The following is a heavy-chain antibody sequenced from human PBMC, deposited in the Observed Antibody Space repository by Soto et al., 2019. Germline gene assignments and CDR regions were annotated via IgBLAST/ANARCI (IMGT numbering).Heavy chain of an antibody. D-gene: IGHD3-3*01. CDR3: ARHTYLSERTYYDFWSGYTAPLYGMDV. CDR2: IYPCDSDT. CDR1: GYSWTSYW. J-gene: IGHJ6*02. V-gene: IGHV5-51*01. Sequence: ESVKTWCKGSGYSWTSYWIGWVRQIPGKGLEGMGIIYPCDSDTRYSPSLQGQVTISADKSISTAYLQWSSLKASDTAMYYCARHTYLSERTYYDFWSGYTAPLYGMDVWGQGTTVTV.